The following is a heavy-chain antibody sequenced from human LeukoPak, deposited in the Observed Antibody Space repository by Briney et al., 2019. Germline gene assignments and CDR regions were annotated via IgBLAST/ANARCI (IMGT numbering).Heavy chain of an antibody. J-gene: IGHJ4*02. V-gene: IGHV1-2*02. Sequence: ASVKVSCKASGYTFTRNYIHWVRQAPGQGLEWMGWINPDTGGTSFAQKFQGSVTLTRDTSITTAYLELTRLRSDDTAVYYCARISYGDYYFDYWGQGTLVTVSS. CDR2: INPDTGGT. D-gene: IGHD4-17*01. CDR3: ARISYGDYYFDY. CDR1: GYTFTRNY.